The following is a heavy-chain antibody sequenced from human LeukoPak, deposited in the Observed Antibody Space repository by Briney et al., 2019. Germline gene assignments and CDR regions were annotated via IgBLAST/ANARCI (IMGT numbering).Heavy chain of an antibody. V-gene: IGHV4-30-2*03. CDR2: IYYSGST. CDR1: GGSISSGGYS. J-gene: IGHJ5*02. CDR3: ARLYSGSSNWFDP. D-gene: IGHD1-26*01. Sequence: PSETLSLTCAVSGGSISSGGYSWSWIRQPPGKGLEWIGYIYYSGSTYYNPSLKSRVTISVDTSKKQFSLRLSSATAADTSVYYCARLYSGSSNWFDPWGQGTLVTVSS.